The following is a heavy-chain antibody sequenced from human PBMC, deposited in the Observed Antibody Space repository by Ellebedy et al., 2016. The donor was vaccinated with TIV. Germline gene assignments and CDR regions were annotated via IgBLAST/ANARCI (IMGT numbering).Heavy chain of an antibody. CDR3: AKGGYCSSTSCPGDS. D-gene: IGHD2-2*01. CDR1: GFTFSSYA. Sequence: GGSLRLXXAASGFTFSSYAMSWVRQAPGKGLEWVSTISGSGGSTYYADSVKGRFTISRDNSKNTLYLQMNSLRAEDTAVYYCAKGGYCSSTSCPGDSWGQGTLVTVSS. CDR2: ISGSGGST. V-gene: IGHV3-23*01. J-gene: IGHJ4*02.